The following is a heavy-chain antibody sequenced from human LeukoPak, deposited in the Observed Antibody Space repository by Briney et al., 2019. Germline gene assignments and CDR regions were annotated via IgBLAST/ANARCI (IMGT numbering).Heavy chain of an antibody. CDR3: ARTFKGFGELGVGY. V-gene: IGHV1-69*04. D-gene: IGHD3-10*01. CDR1: GGTFSSYA. J-gene: IGHJ4*02. CDR2: IIPILGIA. Sequence: GSSVKVSCKASGGTFSSYAISWVRQAPGQGLEWMGRIIPILGIANYAQKFQGRVTITADKSTSTAYMELSSLRSEDTAVYYCARTFKGFGELGVGYWGQGTLVTVSS.